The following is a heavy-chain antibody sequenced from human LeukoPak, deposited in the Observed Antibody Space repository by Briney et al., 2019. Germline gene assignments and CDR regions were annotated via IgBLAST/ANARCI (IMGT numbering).Heavy chain of an antibody. J-gene: IGHJ4*02. CDR2: IKQDGSEK. CDR3: ATHGYSELRYFDWSTNE. CDR1: GFTFSDYW. V-gene: IGHV3-7*01. Sequence: GGSLRLSCATSGFTFSDYWMGWVRQAPGKGLEWVANIKQDGSEKYYVDSVKGRFTISRDNAKKSLYLQMDSLRAEDTAVYYCATHGYSELRYFDWSTNEWGQGTLVTVSS. D-gene: IGHD3-9*01.